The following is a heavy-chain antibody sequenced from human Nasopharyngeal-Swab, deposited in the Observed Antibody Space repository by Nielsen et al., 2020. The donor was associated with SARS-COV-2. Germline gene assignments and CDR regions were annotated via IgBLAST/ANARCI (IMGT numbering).Heavy chain of an antibody. CDR2: IIPIFGTA. Sequence: SVKVSCKASGGTFSSYDISWVRQAPGQGLEWMGGIIPIFGTANYAQKFQGRVTITADESTSTAYMELSSLRSEDTAVYYCARSSGWYVTLDYWGQGTLVTVSS. V-gene: IGHV1-69*13. CDR1: GGTFSSYD. J-gene: IGHJ4*02. CDR3: ARSSGWYVTLDY. D-gene: IGHD6-19*01.